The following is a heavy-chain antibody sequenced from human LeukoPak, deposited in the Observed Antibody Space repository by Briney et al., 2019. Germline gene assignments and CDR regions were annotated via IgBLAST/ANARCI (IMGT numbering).Heavy chain of an antibody. J-gene: IGHJ6*02. CDR2: VGSDNKP. CDR1: GFTFSAYA. CDR3: ARDLQYYTAIDV. Sequence: GGSLRLSYEVSGFTFSAYAMTWVRQAPGKGLEWVSSVGSDNKPHYSESVKGRFAISRDNSKSMLFLQLNSLRAEDTALYYCARDLQYYTAIDVGGQGTTVTVSS. D-gene: IGHD2/OR15-2a*01. V-gene: IGHV3-23*01.